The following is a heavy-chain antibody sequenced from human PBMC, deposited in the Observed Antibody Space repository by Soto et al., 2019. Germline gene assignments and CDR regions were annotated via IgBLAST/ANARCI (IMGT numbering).Heavy chain of an antibody. V-gene: IGHV3-7*02. CDR3: ARVGVQAPVRYYYYGMDV. Sequence: GSLRLSCAASGFTFSSYWMSWVRQAPGKGLEWVANIKQDGSEKYYADSVKGRFTISRDNSKNPLYLQMNSLRAEDTAVFYCARVGVQAPVRYYYYGMDVWGQGTTVTVSS. J-gene: IGHJ6*02. CDR1: GFTFSSYW. D-gene: IGHD3-16*01. CDR2: IKQDGSEK.